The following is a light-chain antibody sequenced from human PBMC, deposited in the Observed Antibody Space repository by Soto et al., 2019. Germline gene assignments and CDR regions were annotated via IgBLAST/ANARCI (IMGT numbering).Light chain of an antibody. CDR1: HNIATY. J-gene: IGKJ5*01. Sequence: EVVLTQSPATLSLSPGERATLSCRASHNIATYLAWYQQNPGQAPRLLIYDASKRATGVPARFSGSGSGTDLTLTISSLEPEDFAVYYCQEGSNWPPPITFGQGTRLEIK. CDR3: QEGSNWPPPIT. CDR2: DAS. V-gene: IGKV3-11*01.